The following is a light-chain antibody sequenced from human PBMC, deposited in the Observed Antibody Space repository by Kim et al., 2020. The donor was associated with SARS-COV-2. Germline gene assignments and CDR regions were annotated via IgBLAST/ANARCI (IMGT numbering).Light chain of an antibody. V-gene: IGKV3-20*01. CDR2: DGS. CDR3: QQYRTSPTT. J-gene: IGKJ1*01. CDR1: QSVRSSD. Sequence: PGERATLSGRASQSVRSSDLAWYQQRPGQAPRVLIYDGSNRAAGIPDRFSGSGSGTDFTLTISRLEPDDFAVYYCQQYRTSPTTFGQGTKVDIK.